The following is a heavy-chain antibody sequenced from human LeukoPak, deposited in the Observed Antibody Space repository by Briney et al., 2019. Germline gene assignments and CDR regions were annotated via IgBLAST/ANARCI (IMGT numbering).Heavy chain of an antibody. D-gene: IGHD4-17*01. Sequence: GGSLRLSCAASGFTFSSYGMHWVRQAPGKGLEWVAVISYDGSNKYYADSVKGRFTISRDNSKNTLYLQMNSLRAEDTAVYYCARQFGDYLTPYFDYWGQGTLVTVSS. CDR2: ISYDGSNK. CDR1: GFTFSSYG. V-gene: IGHV3-30*03. J-gene: IGHJ4*02. CDR3: ARQFGDYLTPYFDY.